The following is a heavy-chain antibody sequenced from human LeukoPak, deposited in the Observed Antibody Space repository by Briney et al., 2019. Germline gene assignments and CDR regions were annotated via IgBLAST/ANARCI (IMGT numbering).Heavy chain of an antibody. CDR2: IYYSGRI. CDR3: ARADGSGTILDY. Sequence: PSETLSLICNVSGGSISGYYWNWIWQPPGKGLEWIGYIYYSGRIDYNPSLKSRVNILIDTSKNQFSLKLHSVTAADTAVYYCARADGSGTILDYWDQGTLVTVSS. V-gene: IGHV4-59*01. D-gene: IGHD3-10*01. J-gene: IGHJ4*02. CDR1: GGSISGYY.